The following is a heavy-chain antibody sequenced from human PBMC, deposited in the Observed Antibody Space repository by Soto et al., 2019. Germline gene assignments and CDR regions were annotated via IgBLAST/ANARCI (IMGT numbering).Heavy chain of an antibody. J-gene: IGHJ4*02. V-gene: IGHV4-38-2*01. Sequence: SETLSLTCAVSGYSISSGYYWGWIRQPPGEGLEWVGTIYHSGSTYYNPSLKNRVTISVDTSKNQFSLKLSSVTAADTAVYYCARADHAYYFDYWGQGALVTVSS. CDR2: IYHSGST. CDR3: ARADHAYYFDY. CDR1: GYSISSGYY.